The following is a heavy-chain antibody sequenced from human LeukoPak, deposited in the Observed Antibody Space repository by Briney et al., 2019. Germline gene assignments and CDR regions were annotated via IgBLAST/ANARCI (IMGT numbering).Heavy chain of an antibody. V-gene: IGHV4-59*01. J-gene: IGHJ5*02. CDR1: GYSISSYY. D-gene: IGHD3-16*02. CDR3: ARDPGGYDYVWGSYRYRSNWFDP. Sequence: PSETLSLTCAVSGYSISSYYWSWLRQSPGEGLEWVGYIYYSGSTNYNPSLKSRVTISVDTSKNQFSLKLSSVTAADTAVYYCARDPGGYDYVWGSYRYRSNWFDPWGQGTLVTVSS. CDR2: IYYSGST.